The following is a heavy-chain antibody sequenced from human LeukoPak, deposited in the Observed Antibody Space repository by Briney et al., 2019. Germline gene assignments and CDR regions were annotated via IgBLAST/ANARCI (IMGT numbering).Heavy chain of an antibody. CDR1: GGSISSSSYY. Sequence: KPSETLSLTCTVSGGSISSSSYYWGWIRQPPGKGLEWIGSIYYNGSTYYNPSLKSRVTISVDTSKNQFSLKLSSVTAADTAVYYCARQGGWIHIRGRVDYWGQGTLVTVSS. CDR3: ARQGGWIHIRGRVDY. D-gene: IGHD5-18*01. V-gene: IGHV4-39*01. CDR2: IYYNGST. J-gene: IGHJ4*02.